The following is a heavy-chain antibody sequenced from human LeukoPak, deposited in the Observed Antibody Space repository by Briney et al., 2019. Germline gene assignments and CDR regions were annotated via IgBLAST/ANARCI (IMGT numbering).Heavy chain of an antibody. V-gene: IGHV4-34*01. CDR3: ARGRPWFDP. CDR2: INHSGST. J-gene: IGHJ5*02. CDR1: GGSFSGYY. Sequence: SETLSLTCTVYGGSFSGYYWSWIRQPPGKGLEWIGEINHSGSTNYNPSLKSRVTISVDTSKNQFSLKLTSVTAADTAVYYCARGRPWFDPWGQGTLVTVSS.